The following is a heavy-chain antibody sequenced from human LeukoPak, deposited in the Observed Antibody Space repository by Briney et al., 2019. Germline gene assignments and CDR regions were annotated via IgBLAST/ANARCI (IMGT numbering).Heavy chain of an antibody. CDR2: ISGSDGAT. J-gene: IGHJ3*02. Sequence: PGGSLRLSCAASGFTFSIHGMSWVRQAPGKGLEWVSAISGSDGATYYADSVKGRFTISRDNSKNTLYLQMNSLRAEDTAVYYCAKGRSLLDAFDIWGQGTMVTVSS. CDR1: GFTFSIHG. V-gene: IGHV3-23*01. CDR3: AKGRSLLDAFDI. D-gene: IGHD3-16*01.